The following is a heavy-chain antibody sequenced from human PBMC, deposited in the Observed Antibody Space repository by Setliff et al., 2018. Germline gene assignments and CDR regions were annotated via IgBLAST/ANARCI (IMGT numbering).Heavy chain of an antibody. J-gene: IGHJ4*02. V-gene: IGHV1-69*05. CDR1: GGTFSSYA. Sequence: SVKVSCKASGGTFSSYAISWVRQAPGQGLEWMGGIIPIFGTANYAQKFQGRVTITTDESTSTAYMELSSLRSEDTAVYYCTTEGAVVTAICFDYWGQGTLVTVSS. CDR2: IIPIFGTA. CDR3: TTEGAVVTAICFDY. D-gene: IGHD2-21*02.